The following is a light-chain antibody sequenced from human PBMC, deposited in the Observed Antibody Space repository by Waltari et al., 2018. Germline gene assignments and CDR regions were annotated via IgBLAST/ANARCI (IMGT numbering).Light chain of an antibody. CDR2: VNSDGSH. V-gene: IGLV4-69*02. CDR3: QTGGHGTWV. J-gene: IGLJ3*02. Sequence: QLALTQSPSASASLGAPVKLTCTLNSGHSSNVVAWLQQQPEKGPRYLMKVNSDGSHSKGDDMPDRFSGSGSGAERYLTISSLQSEDEADYYCQTGGHGTWVFGGGTKLTVL. CDR1: SGHSSNV.